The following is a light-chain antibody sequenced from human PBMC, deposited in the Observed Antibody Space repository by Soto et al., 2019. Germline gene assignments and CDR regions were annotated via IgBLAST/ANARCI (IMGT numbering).Light chain of an antibody. CDR1: KWGDKY. Sequence: SYELTQPPSVSVSPGQTASITCSGDKWGDKYACWYQQKPGQPPVLVIYQDSKRPSGIPERFSGSNSGNTATLTISGTQAMDEADYYCQAWDSSFVVFGGGTKVTVL. V-gene: IGLV3-1*01. CDR3: QAWDSSFVV. J-gene: IGLJ2*01. CDR2: QDS.